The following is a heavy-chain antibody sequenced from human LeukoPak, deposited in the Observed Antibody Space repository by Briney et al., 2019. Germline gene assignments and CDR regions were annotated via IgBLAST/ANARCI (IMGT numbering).Heavy chain of an antibody. V-gene: IGHV1-18*01. D-gene: IGHD2-8*01. J-gene: IGHJ5*02. Sequence: ASVKVSCKASGYTFTSYGISWVRQAPGQGLEWMGWTSAYNGNTNYAQKLQGRVTMTTDTSTSTAYMELRSLRSDDTAVYYCARSCTNGVCYKMSWFDPWGQGTLVTVSS. CDR2: TSAYNGNT. CDR1: GYTFTSYG. CDR3: ARSCTNGVCYKMSWFDP.